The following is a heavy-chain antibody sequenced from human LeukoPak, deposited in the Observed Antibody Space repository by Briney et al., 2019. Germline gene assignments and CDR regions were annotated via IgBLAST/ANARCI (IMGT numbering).Heavy chain of an antibody. CDR3: ARPLPEYEGSGSIHDAFDI. J-gene: IGHJ3*02. V-gene: IGHV4-61*02. CDR2: IYTSGST. CDR1: GGSISSGSYY. D-gene: IGHD6-19*01. Sequence: SETLSLTCTVSGGSISSGSYYWSWIRQPAGKGLEWIGRIYTSGSTNYNPSLKSRVTISVDTSKNQYSLTLSSVTAPDTAVYYCARPLPEYEGSGSIHDAFDIWGQGTMVTVSS.